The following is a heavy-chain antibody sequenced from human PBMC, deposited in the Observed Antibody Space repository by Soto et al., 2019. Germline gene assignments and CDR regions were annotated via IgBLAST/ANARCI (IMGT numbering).Heavy chain of an antibody. J-gene: IGHJ3*02. V-gene: IGHV1-2*04. CDR2: INPNSGGT. CDR1: GYTFTGYY. D-gene: IGHD3-22*01. CDR3: ARVFVYYDSSGPHDSDAFDS. Sequence: GASVKVSCKASGYTFTGYYMHWVRQAPGQGLEWMGWINPNSGGTNYAQKFQGWVTMTRDTSISTAYMELSRLRSDDTAVYYCARVFVYYDSSGPHDSDAFDSWGQGTMVTVSS.